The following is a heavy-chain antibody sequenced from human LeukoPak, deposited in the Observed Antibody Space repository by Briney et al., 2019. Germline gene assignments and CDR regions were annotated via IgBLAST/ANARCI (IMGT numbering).Heavy chain of an antibody. Sequence: SGGSLRLSCAASGFTFSTYGMHWVRQAPGKGLEWVAFIQYDGINKFYADSVKGRFTVSRDNAKKSLYLQLNSLRVEDTAVYYCTRWGLGPSFDYWGQGTRVTVSS. CDR3: TRWGLGPSFDY. CDR2: IQYDGINK. J-gene: IGHJ4*02. CDR1: GFTFSTYG. V-gene: IGHV3-30*02. D-gene: IGHD1-26*01.